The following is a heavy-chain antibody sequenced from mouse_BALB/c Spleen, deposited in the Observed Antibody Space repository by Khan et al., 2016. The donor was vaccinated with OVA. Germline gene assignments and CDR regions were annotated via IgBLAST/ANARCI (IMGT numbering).Heavy chain of an antibody. Sequence: QVRLQQSGVEIVEPGASVKLSCQASGYTFTNYWIHWVKQRPGQGLDWIGEIDPSDSYTKYNQQFRGKATLTVDKSSSTANMQLSRLTSEDSAVYDCVRNDGSDYWGQGTTLIGSS. CDR2: IDPSDSYT. CDR3: VRNDGSDY. D-gene: IGHD1-1*01. CDR1: GYTFTNYW. V-gene: IGHV1-69*02. J-gene: IGHJ2*01.